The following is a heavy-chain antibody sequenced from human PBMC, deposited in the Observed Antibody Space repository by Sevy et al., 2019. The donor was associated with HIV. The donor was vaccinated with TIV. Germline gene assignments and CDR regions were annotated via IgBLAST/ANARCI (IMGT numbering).Heavy chain of an antibody. CDR1: GVSLRVSGVG. D-gene: IGHD5-12*01. Sequence: SGPTLVKSTQTLTLTCNFSGVSLRVSGVGVGWIRQPPGKALEWLALIYWDDDEHYSPSLKTRLSITKDNFKNQVVLTTKNMDPVDTATYNCVRFKSGYDYTFLDAWGPGTLVTVSS. V-gene: IGHV2-5*02. CDR3: VRFKSGYDYTFLDA. J-gene: IGHJ5*02. CDR2: IYWDDDE.